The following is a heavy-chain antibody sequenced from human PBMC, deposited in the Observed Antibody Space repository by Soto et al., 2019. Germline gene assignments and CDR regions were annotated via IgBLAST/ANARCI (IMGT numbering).Heavy chain of an antibody. CDR1: GGSITSNNW. D-gene: IGHD6-13*01. CDR2: IHHSGST. CDR3: ARDTASYDSTWYRWFDP. J-gene: IGHJ5*02. V-gene: IGHV4-4*02. Sequence: SLTCAVPGGSITSNNWWNWVRQPPGKGLEWIGEIHHSGSTNYNSSLKSRVTISVDKSKNQFSLKLTSVTAADTAVYYCARDTASYDSTWYRWFDPWGQGMLVTVSS.